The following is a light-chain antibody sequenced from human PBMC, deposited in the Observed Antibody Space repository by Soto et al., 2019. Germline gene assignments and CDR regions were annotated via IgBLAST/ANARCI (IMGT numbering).Light chain of an antibody. Sequence: QSVLTQPHSASGTPGQRVTISCSGSSSNIGTSSVHWFQQLPGTAPKLLISTPNQRPSGVPERFSGSESGTSASLAISGLHAEDEADYYCAAWDDSLNGHVFGTATQLTVL. V-gene: IGLV1-44*01. J-gene: IGLJ1*01. CDR1: SSNIGTSS. CDR3: AAWDDSLNGHV. CDR2: TPN.